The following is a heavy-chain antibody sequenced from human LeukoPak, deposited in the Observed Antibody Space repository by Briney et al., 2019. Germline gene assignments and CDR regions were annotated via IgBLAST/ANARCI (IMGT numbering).Heavy chain of an antibody. Sequence: GRSLRLSCAASGFTFSSYAMHWVRQAPGKGLEWVAVISYDGSNKYYADSVKGRFTISRDNSKNTLYLQMNSLRAEDTAVYYCAKDRAMIVVVNYFDYWGQGTLVTVSS. J-gene: IGHJ4*02. CDR3: AKDRAMIVVVNYFDY. V-gene: IGHV3-30*04. CDR2: ISYDGSNK. D-gene: IGHD3-22*01. CDR1: GFTFSSYA.